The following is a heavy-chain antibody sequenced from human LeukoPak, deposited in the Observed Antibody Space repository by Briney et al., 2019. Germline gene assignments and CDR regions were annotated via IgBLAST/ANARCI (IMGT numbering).Heavy chain of an antibody. J-gene: IGHJ2*01. CDR1: GFAFSAYG. D-gene: IGHD1-1*01. Sequence: PGRSLRLSCAASGFAFSAYGMHWVRQAPGKGLDWVATIRYDGSYKYYADSVKGRFTVSRDNSKNALYLQMNTQRAEDTAVYYCARHGIKLGFISWYFDLWGRGTLVTVSS. CDR3: ARHGIKLGFISWYFDL. CDR2: IRYDGSYK. V-gene: IGHV3-33*01.